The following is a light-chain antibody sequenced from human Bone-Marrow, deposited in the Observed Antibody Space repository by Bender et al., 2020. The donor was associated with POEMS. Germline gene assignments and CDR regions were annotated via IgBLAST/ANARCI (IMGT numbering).Light chain of an antibody. J-gene: IGLJ6*01. V-gene: IGLV3-27*01. CDR2: KDS. Sequence: SYELTQPSSVSVSPGQTARLTCSGDVLAKKYARWVQQTPGHAPVLVIYKDSERPSGIPERFSGSSAGTTVTLTISGAQVEDEADYYCYSAADNNVFGSGTKVTVL. CDR1: VLAKKY. CDR3: YSAADNNV.